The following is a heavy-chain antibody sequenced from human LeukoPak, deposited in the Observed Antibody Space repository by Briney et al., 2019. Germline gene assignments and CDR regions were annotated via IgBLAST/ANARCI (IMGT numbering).Heavy chain of an antibody. V-gene: IGHV3-23*01. CDR3: AKGTSYSSSWYFDY. CDR2: ISGSGGST. J-gene: IGHJ4*02. D-gene: IGHD6-13*01. Sequence: GGSLRLSCAASGFTFSSYAMSWVRQAPGKGLEWVSAISGSGGSTYYADSAKGRFTISRDNSKNTLYLQMNSLRAEDTAVYYCAKGTSYSSSWYFDYWGQGTLVTVSS. CDR1: GFTFSSYA.